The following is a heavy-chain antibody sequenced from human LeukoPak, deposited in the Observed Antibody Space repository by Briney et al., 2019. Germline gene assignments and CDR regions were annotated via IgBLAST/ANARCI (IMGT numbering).Heavy chain of an antibody. CDR1: GYTFTSYD. Sequence: ASVKVSCKASGYTFTSYDINWLRQATGHGLEWMGWMNPNSGNTGYAQKFQGRVTMTRNTSISTAYMELSSLRSEDTAVYYCARSSPSKGFDYWGQGTLVTVSS. CDR3: ARSSPSKGFDY. V-gene: IGHV1-8*01. D-gene: IGHD2/OR15-2a*01. J-gene: IGHJ4*02. CDR2: MNPNSGNT.